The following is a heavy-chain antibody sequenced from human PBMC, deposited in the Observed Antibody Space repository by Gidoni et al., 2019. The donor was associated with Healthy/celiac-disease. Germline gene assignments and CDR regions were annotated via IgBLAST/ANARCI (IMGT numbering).Heavy chain of an antibody. D-gene: IGHD3-22*01. CDR1: VGSVICRRYY. Sequence: LQESGPELVKPSQTLSVTGSVSVGSVICRRYYWTWIRQPAGKVLECIGRIYTRWSTNYNPYLKSRVTISVDTSMNQFYVKLSSVLAADTAVHYCARYYYDSSGYYGWSDPWGQGTLVTVSS. CDR3: ARYYYDSSGYYGWSDP. CDR2: IYTRWST. V-gene: IGHV4-61*02. J-gene: IGHJ5*02.